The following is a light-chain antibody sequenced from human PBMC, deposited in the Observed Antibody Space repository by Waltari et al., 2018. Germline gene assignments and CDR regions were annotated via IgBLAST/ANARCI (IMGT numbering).Light chain of an antibody. CDR2: WAS. J-gene: IGKJ4*01. CDR1: QSVLYSSNNKNY. V-gene: IGKV4-1*01. CDR3: QQYYSPFT. Sequence: DIVMTQSPDSLAVSLGERATINCKSSQSVLYSSNNKNYVAWYQQKPGQPPKLLIYWASTRESGVPDRFSGSGSGTDFSLTISSLQAEDVAVYYCQQYYSPFTFGGGTKVEIK.